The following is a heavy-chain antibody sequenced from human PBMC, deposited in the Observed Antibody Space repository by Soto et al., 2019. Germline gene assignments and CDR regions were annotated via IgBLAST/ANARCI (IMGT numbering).Heavy chain of an antibody. CDR1: GFLFRTYS. CDR2: ISGSSIYL. CDR3: ARWGDATGYYLGY. V-gene: IGHV3-21*06. Sequence: GGALRLSCAASGFLFRTYSMNLVRPAPGKGLEWISSISGSSIYLYYADSVKGRVPISRDNAKNSLHLQMDSLRPEDTAVYYCARWGDATGYYLGYWGQGTLVTVSS. D-gene: IGHD3-9*01. J-gene: IGHJ4*02.